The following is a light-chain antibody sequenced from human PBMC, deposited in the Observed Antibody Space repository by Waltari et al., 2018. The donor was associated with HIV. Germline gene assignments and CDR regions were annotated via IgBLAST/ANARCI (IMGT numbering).Light chain of an antibody. CDR2: EVS. Sequence: QSALTQPPSASGSPGQSVTISCPGTSSAVGGYNYVSWDQQHPGKAPKLMIYEVSRRPSGVPDRVSGAKSGNTASLTVAGLQAEDEAEYYCSSYAGSNNLCGGGTKLTVL. CDR3: SSYAGSNNL. J-gene: IGLJ2*01. V-gene: IGLV2-8*01. CDR1: SSAVGGYNY.